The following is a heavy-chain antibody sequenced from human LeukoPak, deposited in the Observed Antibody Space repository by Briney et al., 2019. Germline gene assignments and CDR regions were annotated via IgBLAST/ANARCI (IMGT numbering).Heavy chain of an antibody. CDR3: ARGSGYYSSFDY. D-gene: IGHD3-22*01. CDR1: GGSISSYY. CDR2: IYSTGST. J-gene: IGHJ4*02. V-gene: IGHV4-4*07. Sequence: SETLSLTCAVSGGSISSYYWGWIRQPAGKGLEWIGRIYSTGSTNYNPSLKSRVTMSVDTSKNQFSLKLSSVTAADTAVYYCARGSGYYSSFDYWGQGTLVTVSS.